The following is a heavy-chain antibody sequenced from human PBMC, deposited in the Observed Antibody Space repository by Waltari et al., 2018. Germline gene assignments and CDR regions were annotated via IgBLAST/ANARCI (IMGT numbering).Heavy chain of an antibody. V-gene: IGHV4-59*11. CDR3: ARDNTGYFDY. D-gene: IGHD2-8*02. J-gene: IGHJ4*02. Sequence: QVQLQESGPGLVKPSETLSLTCTVSGGLISSHYLSWIRQPPGKGLEWVGYIYYSGSTNYHPSVKSRVTISVDTSKNPFALKLSSVTAADSAVYYCARDNTGYFDYWGQGTRVTVSS. CDR1: GGLISSHY. CDR2: IYYSGST.